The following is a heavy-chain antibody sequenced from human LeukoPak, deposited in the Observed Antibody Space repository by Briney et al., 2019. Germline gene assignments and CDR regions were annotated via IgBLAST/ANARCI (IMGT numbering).Heavy chain of an antibody. D-gene: IGHD6-19*01. Sequence: ASVKVSCKASGYTFTCYYMHWVRQAPGQGLEWMGWSNPNSGGTNYAQKFQGRVTMTRDTSISTAYMELSRLRSDDTAVYYCARAGAGTEGFDYWGQGTLVTVSS. CDR2: SNPNSGGT. V-gene: IGHV1-2*02. CDR1: GYTFTCYY. CDR3: ARAGAGTEGFDY. J-gene: IGHJ4*02.